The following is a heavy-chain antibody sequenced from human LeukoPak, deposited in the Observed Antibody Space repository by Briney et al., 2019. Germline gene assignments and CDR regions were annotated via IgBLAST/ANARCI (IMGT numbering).Heavy chain of an antibody. CDR3: AKAGLLWFGESWIDV. CDR2: TKEDGSES. CDR1: GFTFSSYW. J-gene: IGHJ6*02. V-gene: IGHV3-7*01. Sequence: GGSLRLSCAASGFTFSSYWMRWVRQAPGKGLEWVANTKEDGSESHYVDSVKGRFTISRDNAKNSLYLQMNSLRAEDTAVYFCAKAGLLWFGESWIDVWGQGTTVTVSS. D-gene: IGHD3-10*01.